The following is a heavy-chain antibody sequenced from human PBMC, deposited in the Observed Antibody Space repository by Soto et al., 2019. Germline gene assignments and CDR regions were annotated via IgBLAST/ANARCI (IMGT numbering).Heavy chain of an antibody. D-gene: IGHD1-26*01. V-gene: IGHV3-21*01. CDR3: AREGSGTYFDY. CDR1: GFIFSSYN. J-gene: IGHJ4*02. CDR2: ISSSGSYI. Sequence: EVQLGESGGGLVKPGGSLRLSCAASGFIFSSYNMNWVRQAPGKGLEWVSSISSSGSYIYYADSKKGRFIISRDNAKNSLYLQLNSLRVEDTAVYYCAREGSGTYFDYWGQGTLVTVSS.